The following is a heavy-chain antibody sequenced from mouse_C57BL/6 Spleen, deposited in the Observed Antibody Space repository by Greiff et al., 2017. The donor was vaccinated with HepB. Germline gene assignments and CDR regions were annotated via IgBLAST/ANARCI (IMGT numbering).Heavy chain of an antibody. Sequence: EVQLQQSGAELVRPGASVKLSCTASGFNIKDDYMHWVKQRPEQGLEWIGWIDPENGDTEYASKFQGKATITADTSSNTADLQLSSLTSEDTAVYYCTTTPYGAWFAYWGQGTLVTVSA. D-gene: IGHD5-5*01. CDR3: TTTPYGAWFAY. CDR1: GFNIKDDY. V-gene: IGHV14-4*01. J-gene: IGHJ3*01. CDR2: IDPENGDT.